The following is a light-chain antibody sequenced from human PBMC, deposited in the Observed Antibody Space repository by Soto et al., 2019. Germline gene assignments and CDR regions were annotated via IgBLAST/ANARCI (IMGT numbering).Light chain of an antibody. Sequence: IQRTQSPYNLSASIRDRVAITCRASQSITTFLAWYQQKPGKAPQILIYDASKLEPGVPSRLSGGGSGTEFTLTISSLQPDDFATYYCEQYSTYPLTFGGGTKVDI. V-gene: IGKV1-5*01. CDR2: DAS. J-gene: IGKJ4*01. CDR3: EQYSTYPLT. CDR1: QSITTF.